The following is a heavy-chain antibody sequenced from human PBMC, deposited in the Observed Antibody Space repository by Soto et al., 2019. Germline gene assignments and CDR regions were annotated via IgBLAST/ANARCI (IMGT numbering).Heavy chain of an antibody. D-gene: IGHD1-26*01. CDR1: GYSFTSYD. J-gene: IGHJ4*02. CDR2: MNPNSGNT. V-gene: IGHV1-8*01. Sequence: QVQLVQSGAEVKKPGASVKVSFKTSGYSFTSYDINWVREATGQGIEWMGWMNPNSGNTGYAQKFQGRVTMTRNTSIGAAYMELSSLRSEDTAVYYCARVHSGVSGQDFDYWGQGTLVSVSS. CDR3: ARVHSGVSGQDFDY.